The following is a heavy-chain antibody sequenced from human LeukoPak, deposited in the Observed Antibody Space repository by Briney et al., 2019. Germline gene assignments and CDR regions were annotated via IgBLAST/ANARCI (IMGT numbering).Heavy chain of an antibody. Sequence: PGGSLRLSXAASGFTFSSYGMHWVRQAPGKGVEWVAFIRYDGSNKYYADSVKGRFTISRDNSKNTLYLQMNSLRAEDTAVYYCAKDAPHDFWSGLPLYWGQGTLVTVSS. CDR3: AKDAPHDFWSGLPLY. CDR2: IRYDGSNK. J-gene: IGHJ4*02. V-gene: IGHV3-30*02. CDR1: GFTFSSYG. D-gene: IGHD3-3*01.